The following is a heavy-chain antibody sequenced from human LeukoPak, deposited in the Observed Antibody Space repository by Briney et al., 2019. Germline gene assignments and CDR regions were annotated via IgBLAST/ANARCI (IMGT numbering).Heavy chain of an antibody. V-gene: IGHV3-48*03. J-gene: IGHJ4*02. CDR2: ISSIGTTI. CDR1: GFTFSIYE. D-gene: IGHD1-26*01. Sequence: QPGGSLRLSCAASGFTFSIYEMNCVRQAPGKGLEWVSYISSIGTTIYYADSVKGRFTISRDNAKNSLYLQMNSLRAEDTAVYYCARGERGDYWGQGTLVTVSS. CDR3: ARGERGDY.